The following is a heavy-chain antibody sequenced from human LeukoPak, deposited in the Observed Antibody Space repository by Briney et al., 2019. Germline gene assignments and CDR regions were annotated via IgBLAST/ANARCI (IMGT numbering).Heavy chain of an antibody. CDR3: AREGQQLPIDY. J-gene: IGHJ4*02. V-gene: IGHV4-30-2*01. Sequence: PSETLSLTCTVSGGSISSGGYYWSWIRQPPGKGLEWIGYIYHSGSTYYNPSLKSRVTISVDRSKNQFSLKLSSVTAADTAVYYCAREGQQLPIDYWGQGTLVTVSS. D-gene: IGHD6-13*01. CDR2: IYHSGST. CDR1: GGSISSGGYY.